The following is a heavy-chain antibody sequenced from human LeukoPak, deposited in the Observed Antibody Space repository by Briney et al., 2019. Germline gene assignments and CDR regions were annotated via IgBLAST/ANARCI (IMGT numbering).Heavy chain of an antibody. Sequence: PGGSLRLSCAVSGFTFSSCAINWVRQAPGKGLEWVSSISGSGGDTDYADSVKGRFTISRDNSKNTLYLQMISLRAEDTALYYCAKHRSPVAAAPEAFDIWGLGTMVTVSS. D-gene: IGHD6-13*01. CDR2: ISGSGGDT. J-gene: IGHJ3*02. V-gene: IGHV3-23*01. CDR3: AKHRSPVAAAPEAFDI. CDR1: GFTFSSCA.